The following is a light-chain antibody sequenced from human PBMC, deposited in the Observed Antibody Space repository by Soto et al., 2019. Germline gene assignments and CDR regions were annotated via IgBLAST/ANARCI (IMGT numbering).Light chain of an antibody. CDR3: QQYNNWPLT. V-gene: IGKV3-15*01. CDR1: QSISSSN. CDR2: GAS. Sequence: EIVLTQSPGTLSLSPGEIATLSFSASQSISSSNLAWYQQKPGQAPRLLIYGASARATGIPARFSGSGSGTDFTFTISSLQSEDFAVYYCQQYNNWPLTFGQGTKVDIK. J-gene: IGKJ1*01.